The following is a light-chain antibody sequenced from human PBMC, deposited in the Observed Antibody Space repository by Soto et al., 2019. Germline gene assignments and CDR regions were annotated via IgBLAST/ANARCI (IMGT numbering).Light chain of an antibody. CDR3: QQSYSAPVT. V-gene: IGKV3-20*01. J-gene: IGKJ2*01. CDR1: QSVSSNS. Sequence: EIVLTQAPGTLSLSPGERATLSCRASQSVSSNSLAWYQQKLGQAPRLLLYAASSRATGIPDRFTGSGSGTDFTLTISRLEPEDFAVYYCQQSYSAPVTFGQGTKV. CDR2: AAS.